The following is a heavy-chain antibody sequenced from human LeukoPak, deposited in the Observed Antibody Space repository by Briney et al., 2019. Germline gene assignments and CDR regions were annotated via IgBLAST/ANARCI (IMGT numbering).Heavy chain of an antibody. D-gene: IGHD6-6*01. Sequence: GGSLRLSCAASGFTFSSYSMNWVRQAPGKGLEWVSSISSSSSYIYYAGSVKGRFTISRDNAKNSLYLQMNSLRAEDTAVYYCARAYSSSSGRDAFDIWGQGTLVTVSS. CDR2: ISSSSSYI. V-gene: IGHV3-21*01. CDR1: GFTFSSYS. J-gene: IGHJ3*02. CDR3: ARAYSSSSGRDAFDI.